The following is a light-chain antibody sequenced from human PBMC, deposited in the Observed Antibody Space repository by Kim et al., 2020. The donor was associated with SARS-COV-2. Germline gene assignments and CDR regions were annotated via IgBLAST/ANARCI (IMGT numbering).Light chain of an antibody. CDR1: SSDVGGYNY. J-gene: IGLJ1*01. CDR2: DVS. V-gene: IGLV2-14*03. Sequence: QSALTQPASVSGSPGQSITISCTGTSSDVGGYNYVSWYQQHPGKAPKLMIYDVSNRPLGVSDRFSGSKSGNTASLTISGLQAEDEADYYCSSWAGSSTRYVFGTGTKVTVL. CDR3: SSWAGSSTRYV.